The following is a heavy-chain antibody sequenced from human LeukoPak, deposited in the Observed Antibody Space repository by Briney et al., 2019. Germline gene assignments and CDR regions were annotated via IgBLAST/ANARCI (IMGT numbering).Heavy chain of an antibody. D-gene: IGHD2-15*01. J-gene: IGHJ4*02. Sequence: GGSLRLSCAASGFTFSHFWMSWVRQAPGKGLEWVAYIKKTGSETYYVDSVKGRFTITRDNTRNSLFLQMYSLRAEDTAVYFCAREDGYCSGGNCYSYFDSWGEGTLVTVSS. CDR2: IKKTGSET. CDR3: AREDGYCSGGNCYSYFDS. CDR1: GFTFSHFW. V-gene: IGHV3-7*03.